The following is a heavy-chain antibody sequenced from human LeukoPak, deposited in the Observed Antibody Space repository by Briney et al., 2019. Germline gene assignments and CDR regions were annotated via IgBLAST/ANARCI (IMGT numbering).Heavy chain of an antibody. CDR1: GDSVSSNSAA. CDR2: TYYRSKWSS. J-gene: IGHJ6*03. V-gene: IGHV6-1*01. CDR3: AREGGYYYYIDV. Sequence: SQTLSLTCAIPGDSVSSNSAAWHWIRQSPSRGLEWLGRTYYRSKWSSDYAISVKSRITINSDTSKNQFSLQLNSVTPEDTAVYYCAREGGYYYYIDVWGKGITVTVSS.